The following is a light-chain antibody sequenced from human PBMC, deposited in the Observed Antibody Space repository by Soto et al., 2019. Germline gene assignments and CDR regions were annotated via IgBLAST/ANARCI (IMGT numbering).Light chain of an antibody. CDR3: AAWDDSLNGPV. V-gene: IGLV1-44*01. CDR2: SSN. CDR1: SSNIGSNT. Sequence: QSVLTQPPSASGTPGQRVTISCSGSSSNIGSNTVNWYQQLPGMAPKLLIYSSNQRPSGVPDRISGSKSGTSASLAISGLPSEDDADYYCAAWDDSLNGPVFGGGTKLTVL. J-gene: IGLJ2*01.